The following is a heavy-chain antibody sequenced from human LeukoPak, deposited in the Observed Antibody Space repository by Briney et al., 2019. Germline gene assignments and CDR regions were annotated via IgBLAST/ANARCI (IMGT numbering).Heavy chain of an antibody. CDR2: IYTSGNT. D-gene: IGHD6-13*01. CDR1: GGSISSGSYY. CDR3: AKESGEQQLFPPHYYYYYLDV. Sequence: PSETLSLTCTVSGGSISSGSYYWSWIRQPAGKGLEWIGRIYTSGNTNYNPSLKSRVAISLDTSKNQFSLKLNSVTAADTAVYYCAKESGEQQLFPPHYYYYYLDVWGKGTRVTISS. J-gene: IGHJ6*03. V-gene: IGHV4-61*02.